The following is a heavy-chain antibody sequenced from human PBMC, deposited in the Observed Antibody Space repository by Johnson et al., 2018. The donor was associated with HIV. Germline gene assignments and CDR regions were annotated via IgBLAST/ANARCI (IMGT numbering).Heavy chain of an antibody. CDR1: GFTFSSYG. Sequence: QVQLVESGGGVVQPGGSLRLSCAASGFTFSSYGMHWVRQAQGKGLEWVAVISYDGSNKNYADSVKGRFTVSRDNSKNTLFLQMTGLRAEDTAVYYCAREGRTGPDTFDIWGQGTMLTVSS. CDR2: ISYDGSNK. CDR3: AREGRTGPDTFDI. J-gene: IGHJ3*02. V-gene: IGHV3-30*03.